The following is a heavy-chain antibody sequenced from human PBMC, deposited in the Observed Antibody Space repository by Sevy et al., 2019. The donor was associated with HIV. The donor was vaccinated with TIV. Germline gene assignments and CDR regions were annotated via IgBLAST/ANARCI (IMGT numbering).Heavy chain of an antibody. CDR1: GGSISISSYY. V-gene: IGHV4-39*01. D-gene: IGHD6-19*01. Sequence: SETLSLTCTVSGGSISISSYYWGWIRQPSGKGLEWIGSFYYSESTYCNPSLSSRVTISVDTSKNQFSLKLSSVTAADTAVYYCARAFRAVAGSYYFDYWGQGTLVTVSS. CDR2: FYYSEST. CDR3: ARAFRAVAGSYYFDY. J-gene: IGHJ4*02.